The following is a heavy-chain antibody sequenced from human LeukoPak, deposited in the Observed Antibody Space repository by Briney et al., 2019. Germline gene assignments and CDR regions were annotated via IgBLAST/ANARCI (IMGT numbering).Heavy chain of an antibody. CDR3: AKGGSSWSRWDY. J-gene: IGHJ4*02. CDR1: GFTFSSHA. CDR2: ISGGGAST. V-gene: IGHV3-23*01. Sequence: GGSLRLSCAASGFTFSSHAMSWVRQAPGKGLEWVSTISGGGASTYYADSVQGRFTISRDNFKNTVYLQMNSLRDEDTAVYYCAKGGSSWSRWDYWGQGTLVTVSS. D-gene: IGHD6-13*01.